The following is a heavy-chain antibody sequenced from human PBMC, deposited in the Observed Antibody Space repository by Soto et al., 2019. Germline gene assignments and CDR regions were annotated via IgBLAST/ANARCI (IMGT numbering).Heavy chain of an antibody. CDR1: GFSLGSSGAG. V-gene: IGHV2-5*01. J-gene: IGHJ4*02. D-gene: IGHD1-26*01. CDR3: ARWALSGSDWSFDS. Sequence: QITLKESGPTLVNPSQTLTLTCTFSGFSLGSSGAGVSWIRQPPGKALEWLGLIYWNDDQRYSPSLKSRVTIIKDASRDQVFLTMTNVEPVDTATYFCARWALSGSDWSFDSWGPGILVTVSS. CDR2: IYWNDDQ.